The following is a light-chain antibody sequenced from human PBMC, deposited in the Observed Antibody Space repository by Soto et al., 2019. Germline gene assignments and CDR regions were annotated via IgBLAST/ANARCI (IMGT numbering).Light chain of an antibody. CDR3: QQYKSFSLT. CDR2: KTS. J-gene: IGKJ4*01. V-gene: IGKV1-5*03. CDR1: QSISNW. Sequence: DIQMTQSPSTLSASVGDRVTITCLASQSISNWLAWYQQKPGKAPKLLIYKTSNLDSGVPSRFSGSGSGTEFSLTISSLQPDDFATYYCQQYKSFSLTFGGGTKVDIK.